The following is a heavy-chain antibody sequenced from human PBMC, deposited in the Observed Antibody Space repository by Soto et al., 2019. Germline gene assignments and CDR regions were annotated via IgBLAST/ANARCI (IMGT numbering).Heavy chain of an antibody. CDR2: IIPIFGTA. Sequence: ASVKVSCKASGYTFTSYYMHWVRQGPGQGLEWMGGIIPIFGTANYAQKFQGRVTITADESTSTAYMELSSLRSEDTAVYYCARDIGIGYSIPWAQGTLVTVSS. CDR3: ARDIGIGYSIP. D-gene: IGHD6-13*01. J-gene: IGHJ4*02. CDR1: GYTFTSYY. V-gene: IGHV1-69*13.